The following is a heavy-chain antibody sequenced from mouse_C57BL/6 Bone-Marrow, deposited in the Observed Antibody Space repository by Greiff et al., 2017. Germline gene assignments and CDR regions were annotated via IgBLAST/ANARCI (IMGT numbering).Heavy chain of an antibody. CDR1: GFNIKDDY. Sequence: EVQLQESGAELVRPGASVKLSCTASGFNIKDDYMHWVKQRPEQGLEWIGWIDPENGDTEYASKFQGKATITADTSSNTAYLQLSSLTSEDTAVYYCTTSLLLQWGYAMDYWGQGTSVTVSS. J-gene: IGHJ4*01. CDR2: IDPENGDT. D-gene: IGHD1-1*01. CDR3: TTSLLLQWGYAMDY. V-gene: IGHV14-4*01.